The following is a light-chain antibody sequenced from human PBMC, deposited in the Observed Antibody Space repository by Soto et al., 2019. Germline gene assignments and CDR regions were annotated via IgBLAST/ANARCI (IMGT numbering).Light chain of an antibody. J-gene: IGKJ1*01. V-gene: IGKV1-13*02. Sequence: AIQLTQSPSSLSASVGDRVTITCRASQGISSALAWYQQKPGKAPKLLIYDASSLESGVPSRFSGSGSGTQFSLTISSLQPEDFAAYYCQQFNSYPRTFGQGTKVEIK. CDR2: DAS. CDR3: QQFNSYPRT. CDR1: QGISSA.